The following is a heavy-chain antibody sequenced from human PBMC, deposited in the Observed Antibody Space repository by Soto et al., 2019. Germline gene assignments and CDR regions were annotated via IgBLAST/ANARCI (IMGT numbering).Heavy chain of an antibody. CDR3: ARGRIAVAGASWFDP. CDR2: INHSGST. V-gene: IGHV4-34*01. Sequence: QVQLQQWGAGLLKPSETLSLTCAVYGGSFSGYYWSWIRQPPGKGLEWIGEINHSGSTNYNPSLKGRGTISVDTSKNQFSLKLSSVTAADTAVYYCARGRIAVAGASWFDPWGQGTLVTVSS. CDR1: GGSFSGYY. D-gene: IGHD6-19*01. J-gene: IGHJ5*02.